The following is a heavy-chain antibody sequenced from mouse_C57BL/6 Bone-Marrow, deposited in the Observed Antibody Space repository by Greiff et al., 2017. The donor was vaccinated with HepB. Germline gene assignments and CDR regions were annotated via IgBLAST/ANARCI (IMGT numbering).Heavy chain of an antibody. J-gene: IGHJ2*01. D-gene: IGHD2-2*01. V-gene: IGHV1-81*01. Sequence: QVQLKESGAELARPGASVKLSCKASGYTFTSYGISWVKQRTGQGLEWIGEIYPRSGNPYYNEKFKGKATLTADKSSSTAYMELRSLTSEDSAVYFCARKIYYGYGRYFDYWGQGTTLTVSS. CDR3: ARKIYYGYGRYFDY. CDR2: IYPRSGNP. CDR1: GYTFTSYG.